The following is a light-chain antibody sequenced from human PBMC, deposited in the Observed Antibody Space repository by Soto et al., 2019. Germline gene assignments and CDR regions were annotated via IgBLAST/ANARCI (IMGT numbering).Light chain of an antibody. V-gene: IGKV3-15*01. J-gene: IGKJ3*01. CDR1: QSVYNN. Sequence: EIGMTQSPATLSVSPGERATLSCRASQSVYNNLAWYQQKPGQAPRLLIYGASTSATGIPARFSGSGSGTEFTLTLSRPPSEDSAVYFCQQYNNWPPVTFGPRTKVDIK. CDR3: QQYNNWPPVT. CDR2: GAS.